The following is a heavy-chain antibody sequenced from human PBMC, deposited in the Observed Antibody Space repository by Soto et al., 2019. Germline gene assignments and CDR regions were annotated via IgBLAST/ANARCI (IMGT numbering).Heavy chain of an antibody. CDR1: GFTVSSNY. J-gene: IGHJ3*02. V-gene: IGHV3-66*02. Sequence: GGSLRLSCAASGFTVSSNYMSWVRQAPGKGLEWVSVIYSGGSTYYAYSVKGRFTISRDNSKNTLYLQMNSLRAEDTAVYYCARALFPSFGAFDIWGQGTMVTVSS. CDR2: IYSGGST. D-gene: IGHD2-21*01. CDR3: ARALFPSFGAFDI.